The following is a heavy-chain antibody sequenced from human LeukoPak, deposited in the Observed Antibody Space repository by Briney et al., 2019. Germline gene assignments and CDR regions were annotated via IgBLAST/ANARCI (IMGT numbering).Heavy chain of an antibody. D-gene: IGHD2/OR15-2a*01. Sequence: PGGSLRLSCAAPGFSFSTYWMTWVRQAPGKGLEWVANIKQDGSEKNYVDSVKGRFTISRDNAKNSLSLQMDSLRAEDTALYYCARNMGDYWGQGTLVTVSS. CDR1: GFSFSTYW. V-gene: IGHV3-7*04. CDR3: ARNMGDY. CDR2: IKQDGSEK. J-gene: IGHJ4*02.